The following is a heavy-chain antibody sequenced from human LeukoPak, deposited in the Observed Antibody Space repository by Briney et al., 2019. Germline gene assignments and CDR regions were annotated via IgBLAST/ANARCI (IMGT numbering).Heavy chain of an antibody. CDR2: IYYSGST. V-gene: IGHV4-30-4*01. CDR1: GGSISSGDYY. D-gene: IGHD6-6*01. CDR3: ARGSMSGRPDNWFDP. J-gene: IGHJ5*02. Sequence: SQTLSLTCTVSGGSISSGDYYWSWIRQPPGTGLEWIGYIYYSGSTNYNPSLKSRVTISVDTSKDQLSLKLSSVTAADTAVYYCARGSMSGRPDNWFDPWGQGILVTVSS.